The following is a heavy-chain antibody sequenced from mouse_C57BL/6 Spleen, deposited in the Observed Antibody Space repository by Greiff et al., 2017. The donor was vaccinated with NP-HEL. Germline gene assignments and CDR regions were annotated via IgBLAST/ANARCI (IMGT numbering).Heavy chain of an antibody. Sequence: QVQLKQPGAELVKPGASVKMSCKASGYTFTSYWITWVKQRPGQGLEWIGDIYPGSGSTNYNEKFKSKATLTVDTSSSTAYMQLSSLTSEDSAVYYCARSGGLEEDFDYWGQGTTLTVSS. D-gene: IGHD3-1*01. J-gene: IGHJ2*01. V-gene: IGHV1-55*01. CDR2: IYPGSGST. CDR3: ARSGGLEEDFDY. CDR1: GYTFTSYW.